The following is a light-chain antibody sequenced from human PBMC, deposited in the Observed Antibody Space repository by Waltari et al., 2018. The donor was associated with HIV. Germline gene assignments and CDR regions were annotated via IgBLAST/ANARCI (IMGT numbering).Light chain of an antibody. CDR2: QDS. V-gene: IGLV3-1*01. Sequence: SYELTQPPSVSVSPGQTASITCSGDKLGDQYACWYQQKPGQSPVMVIYQDSKLPSGIPERFSGSNSGNTATLTISGTQAMDEADYYCQAWDSSTVWVFGGGTKLTVL. CDR1: KLGDQY. CDR3: QAWDSSTVWV. J-gene: IGLJ3*02.